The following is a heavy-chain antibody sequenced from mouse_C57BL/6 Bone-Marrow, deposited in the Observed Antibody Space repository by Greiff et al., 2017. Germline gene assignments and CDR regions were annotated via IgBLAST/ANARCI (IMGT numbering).Heavy chain of an antibody. Sequence: VQLKESGAELVRPGASVKLSCTASGFNIKDDYMHWVKQRPEQGLEWIGWIDPENGDTEYASKFQGKATITADTSSNTAYLQLSRLTSEDTAVYYCTSGLRSYFDYWGQGTTLTVSS. CDR3: TSGLRSYFDY. V-gene: IGHV14-4*01. CDR2: IDPENGDT. CDR1: GFNIKDDY. D-gene: IGHD1-1*01. J-gene: IGHJ2*01.